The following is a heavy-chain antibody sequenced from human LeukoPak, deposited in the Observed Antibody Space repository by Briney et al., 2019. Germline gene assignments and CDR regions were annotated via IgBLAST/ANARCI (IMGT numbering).Heavy chain of an antibody. Sequence: ASVKVSCKVSGYTLTELSMHWVRQAPGKGLEWMGGFDPEDGETIYAQKSQGRVTMTEDTSTDTAYMELSSLRSEDTAVYYCAGGYNWNKGHKYYFDYWGRGTLVTVSS. CDR1: GYTLTELS. J-gene: IGHJ4*02. D-gene: IGHD1/OR15-1a*01. V-gene: IGHV1-24*01. CDR3: AGGYNWNKGHKYYFDY. CDR2: FDPEDGET.